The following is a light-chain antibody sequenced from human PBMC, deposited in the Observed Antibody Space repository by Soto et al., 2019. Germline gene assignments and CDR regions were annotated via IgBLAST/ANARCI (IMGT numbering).Light chain of an antibody. V-gene: IGKV1-9*01. CDR2: AAS. CDR1: QGISDY. Sequence: DIQLTQSPSFLSASVGDRVTITCRASQGISDYFAWYQQKLGKAPKLLIFAASTLQSGVPSRFSGSGSGTEFTLTISSPQPEDFATYYCQQLNSYPITFGQGTRLEI. CDR3: QQLNSYPIT. J-gene: IGKJ5*01.